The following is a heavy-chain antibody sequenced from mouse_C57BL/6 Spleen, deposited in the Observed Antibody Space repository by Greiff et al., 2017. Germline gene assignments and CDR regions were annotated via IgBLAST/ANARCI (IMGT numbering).Heavy chain of an antibody. CDR1: GYTFTSYW. J-gene: IGHJ3*01. CDR2: IYPSDSET. V-gene: IGHV1-61*01. Sequence: QVQLQQPGAELVRPGSSVKLSCKASGYTFTSYWMDWVKQRPGQGLEWIGNIYPSDSETHYNQTFKDKATLTVDKTSSTAYMLLSSLTSEDSAVYYCARRGVAPAWFAYWGQGTLVTVSA. D-gene: IGHD1-1*02. CDR3: ARRGVAPAWFAY.